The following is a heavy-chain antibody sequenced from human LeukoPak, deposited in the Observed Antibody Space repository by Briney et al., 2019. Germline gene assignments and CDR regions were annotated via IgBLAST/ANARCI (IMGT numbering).Heavy chain of an antibody. CDR3: ARDAPTVTTNFDY. CDR2: ISSSGSTI. D-gene: IGHD4-17*01. J-gene: IGHJ4*02. CDR1: GFTFGSYE. V-gene: IGHV3-48*03. Sequence: PGGSLRLSCAASGFTFGSYEMNWVRQAPGKGLEWVSYISSSGSTIYYADSVKGRFTISRDNAKNSLYLQMNSLRAEDTAVYYCARDAPTVTTNFDYWGQGTLVTVSS.